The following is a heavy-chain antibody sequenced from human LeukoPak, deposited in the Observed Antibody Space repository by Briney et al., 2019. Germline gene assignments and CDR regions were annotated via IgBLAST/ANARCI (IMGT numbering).Heavy chain of an antibody. D-gene: IGHD4-23*01. CDR1: GFTFSRFE. J-gene: IGHJ4*02. CDR3: ARDYGGVMFDY. V-gene: IGHV3-48*03. Sequence: GGSLRLSCAASGFTFSRFEMIWAGQGQGKGWRGVSYISGSGSTKYYAETAKGRFTISRDNDKSSLYLQMNSLRAEDTAVYYCARDYGGVMFDYWGQGTLLTVSS. CDR2: ISGSGSTK.